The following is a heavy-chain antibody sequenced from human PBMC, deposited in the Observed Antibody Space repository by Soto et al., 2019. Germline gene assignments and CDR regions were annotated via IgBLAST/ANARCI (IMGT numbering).Heavy chain of an antibody. V-gene: IGHV1-8*01. CDR3: ARGVNTMVRRLRCFEP. Sequence: ASGKVCCKASGYTFTSYDNNWVRQATGQGLEWMGWMNPNSGNTGYAQKFQGRVTMTRNTSISTAYMELSSLRSEDTAVYYCARGVNTMVRRLRCFEPWGQGTLVPVS. D-gene: IGHD3-10*01. J-gene: IGHJ5*02. CDR2: MNPNSGNT. CDR1: GYTFTSYD.